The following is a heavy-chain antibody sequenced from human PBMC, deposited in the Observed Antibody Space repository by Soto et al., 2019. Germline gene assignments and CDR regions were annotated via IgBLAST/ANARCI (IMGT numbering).Heavy chain of an antibody. CDR2: MNPNRGNT. CDR3: ARDGGAPPTTYYYYGMDG. Sequence: QVQLVQSGAEVKKPGASVKVSCKASGYTFTSYDINWVRQATGQGLEWMGWMNPNRGNTGYAQKFQGRVTMTRNTAISTAYTELSSLRSEDTAVYYCARDGGAPPTTYYYYGMDGWGQGTTVTVSS. V-gene: IGHV1-8*01. D-gene: IGHD4-17*01. J-gene: IGHJ6*02. CDR1: GYTFTSYD.